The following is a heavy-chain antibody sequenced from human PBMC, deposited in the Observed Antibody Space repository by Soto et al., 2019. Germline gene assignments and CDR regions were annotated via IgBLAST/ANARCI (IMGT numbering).Heavy chain of an antibody. CDR2: ISSSSSYT. CDR1: GFTFSDYY. J-gene: IGHJ4*02. Sequence: QVQLVESGGGLVKPGGSLRLSCAASGFTFSDYYMSWIRQAPGKGLEWVSYISSSSSYTSYADSVKGRFTISRDNAKNSLYMQMNSLRAEDTAVYYCARDGVTTPGHLDYWGQGTLVTVSS. D-gene: IGHD3-22*01. V-gene: IGHV3-11*06. CDR3: ARDGVTTPGHLDY.